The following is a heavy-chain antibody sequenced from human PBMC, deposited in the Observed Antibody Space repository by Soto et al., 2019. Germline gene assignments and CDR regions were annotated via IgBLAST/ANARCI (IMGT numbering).Heavy chain of an antibody. CDR3: ARQGFGPLHGLVDV. J-gene: IGHJ6*02. CDR1: GGSISSYY. V-gene: IGHV4-59*08. Sequence: QVQLQESGPGLVKPSETLSLSCTVSGGSISSYYWSWFRQTPGKRMEWVGYVQHSWGSSYNPSLQSRVAISLGTPKSHLSLKVSSVTAPDTAVYYCARQGFGPLHGLVDVWGQGTTVTVSS. D-gene: IGHD3-10*01. CDR2: VQHSWGS.